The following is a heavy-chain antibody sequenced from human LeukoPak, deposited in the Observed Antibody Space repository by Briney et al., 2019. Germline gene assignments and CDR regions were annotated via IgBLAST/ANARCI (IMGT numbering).Heavy chain of an antibody. J-gene: IGHJ4*02. CDR3: ARVPLSIAAAGTSDY. CDR2: ISSSSSYI. V-gene: IGHV3-21*01. D-gene: IGHD6-13*01. Sequence: PGGSLRLSCAASGFTFSSYSMNWVRQAPGKGLGWVSSISSSSSYIYYADSVKGRFTISRDNAKNSLYLQMNSLRAEDTAVYYCARVPLSIAAAGTSDYWGQGTLVTVSS. CDR1: GFTFSSYS.